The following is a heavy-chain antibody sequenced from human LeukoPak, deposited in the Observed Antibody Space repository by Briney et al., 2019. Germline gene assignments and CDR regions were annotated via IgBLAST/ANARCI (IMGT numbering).Heavy chain of an antibody. D-gene: IGHD5-18*01. CDR3: TRDLGVDTTMIFFDY. CDR1: GYTFTSFG. J-gene: IGHJ4*02. Sequence: GASVEVSCKASGYTFTSFGIGWVRQAPGQGLEWMGWSSAYNGNANYAQKFQGRVTMTTDTSTSTAYMEVRSLRSDDTAVYYCTRDLGVDTTMIFFDYWGQGSLVTVSS. CDR2: SSAYNGNA. V-gene: IGHV1-18*01.